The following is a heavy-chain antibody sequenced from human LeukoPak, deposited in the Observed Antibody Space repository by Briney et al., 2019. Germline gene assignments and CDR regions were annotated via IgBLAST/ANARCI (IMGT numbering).Heavy chain of an antibody. V-gene: IGHV4-38-2*01. CDR3: ARRYYGSGVDY. Sequence: RQPPGKGLEWIGSIYHSGSTYYNPSLKSRVTISVDTSKNQFSLKLSSVTAADTAVYYCARRYYGSGVDYWGQGTLVTVSS. J-gene: IGHJ4*02. D-gene: IGHD3-10*01. CDR2: IYHSGST.